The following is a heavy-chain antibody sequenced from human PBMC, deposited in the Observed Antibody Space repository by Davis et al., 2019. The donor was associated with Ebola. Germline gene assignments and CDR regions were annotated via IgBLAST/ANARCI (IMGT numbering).Heavy chain of an antibody. CDR1: GYTFTSYG. V-gene: IGHV1-18*01. J-gene: IGHJ6*02. Sequence: ASVKVSCKASGYTFTSYGISWVRQAPGQGLEWMGWISAYNGNTNYAQKFQGRVTMTRNTSTSTAYMELSSLRSEDTAVYYCVRSGVRGYYNGMDVWGQGTTVSVSS. CDR2: ISAYNGNT. D-gene: IGHD1-14*01. CDR3: VRSGVRGYYNGMDV.